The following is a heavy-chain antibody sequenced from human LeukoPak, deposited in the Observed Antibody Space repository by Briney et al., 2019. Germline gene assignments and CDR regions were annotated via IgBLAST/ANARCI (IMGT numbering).Heavy chain of an antibody. Sequence: PGGSLRLSCAASGFTLSSYAMNWVRQAPGKGLEWVSGISVGGRTYYADSVKGRFTISRDNSKDTLYLQMNSLRAEDTAVYYCAVGLTTVTTRTSYWGQGTLVTVSS. J-gene: IGHJ4*02. D-gene: IGHD4-17*01. CDR3: AVGLTTVTTRTSY. V-gene: IGHV3-23*01. CDR2: ISVGGRT. CDR1: GFTLSSYA.